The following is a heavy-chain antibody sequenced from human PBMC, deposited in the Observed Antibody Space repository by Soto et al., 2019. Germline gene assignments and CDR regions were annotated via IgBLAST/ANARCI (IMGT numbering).Heavy chain of an antibody. J-gene: IGHJ4*02. Sequence: GGSLRRSCAAAGFTFSSYGMHWVRQAPGNGLEWVAVISYDGSNKYYADSVKGRFTISRDNSKNTLYPQMNSLRAEDTAVYYCATNSGSYYGVDYWRQRPLVPVSS. CDR3: ATNSGSYYGVDY. D-gene: IGHD1-26*01. CDR2: ISYDGSNK. CDR1: GFTFSSYG. V-gene: IGHV3-30*03.